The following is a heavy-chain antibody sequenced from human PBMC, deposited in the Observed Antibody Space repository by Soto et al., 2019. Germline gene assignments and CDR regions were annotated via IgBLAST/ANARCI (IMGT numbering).Heavy chain of an antibody. Sequence: QVPLEQSGAEVKKPGASVKVSCKTSGYTFTSYTLHWVRQAPGQGLEWMGWINAGNGREKYSQRFQDRVSLSTDKSAPTAYMELKTRRPKNTAVYYWARGGGWVGEAAFDSWGQGTQVTVSS. CDR3: ARGGGWVGEAAFDS. CDR1: GYTFTSYT. V-gene: IGHV1-3*01. D-gene: IGHD3-10*01. J-gene: IGHJ4*02. CDR2: INAGNGRE.